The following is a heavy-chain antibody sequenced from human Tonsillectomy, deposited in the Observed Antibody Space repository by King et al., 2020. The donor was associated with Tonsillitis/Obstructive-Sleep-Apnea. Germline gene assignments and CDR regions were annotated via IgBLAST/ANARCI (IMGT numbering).Heavy chain of an antibody. J-gene: IGHJ4*02. D-gene: IGHD1-1*01. Sequence: VQLVESGGGLVQPGGSLRLSCAASGFTFSSYWMHWVRQAPGKGLVWVSRINSDGSSTNYADSVKGRFTISRDDAKNTLYLQMNSLRAEDTAVYYCAREDPTGKIDYWDQGTLVTVSS. CDR2: INSDGSST. CDR1: GFTFSSYW. V-gene: IGHV3-74*01. CDR3: AREDPTGKIDY.